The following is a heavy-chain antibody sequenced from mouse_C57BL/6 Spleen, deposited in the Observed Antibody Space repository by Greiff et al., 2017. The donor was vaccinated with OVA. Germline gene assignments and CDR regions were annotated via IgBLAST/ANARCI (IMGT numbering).Heavy chain of an antibody. Sequence: QVQLQQPGAELVKPGASVKMSCKASGYTFTSYWITWVKQRPGQGLEWIGDLYPGSGSPNYNEKFKSKATLTVDTSSSTAYMQRSSLTSEDSAVYYCARKGQNYWGQGTTLTVSS. J-gene: IGHJ2*01. CDR3: ARKGQNY. V-gene: IGHV1-55*01. CDR2: LYPGSGSP. CDR1: GYTFTSYW.